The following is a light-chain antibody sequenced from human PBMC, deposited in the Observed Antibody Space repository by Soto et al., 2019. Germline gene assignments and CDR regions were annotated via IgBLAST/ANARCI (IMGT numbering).Light chain of an antibody. CDR3: QQYGSSGT. V-gene: IGKV3-20*01. CDR1: QSVSNNY. Sequence: EIVLTQSPGTLSLSPGERATLSCRASQSVSNNYLAWYQQKPGQAPRLLIYGASNTATGIPDRFSGSGSGTDFTFTISRLEPEDFAVYYCQQYGSSGTFGQGTKVEIK. J-gene: IGKJ1*01. CDR2: GAS.